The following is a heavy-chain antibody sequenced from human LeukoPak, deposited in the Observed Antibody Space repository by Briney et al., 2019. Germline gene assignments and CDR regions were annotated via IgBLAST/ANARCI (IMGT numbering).Heavy chain of an antibody. V-gene: IGHV1-69*05. D-gene: IGHD6-19*01. CDR3: AREMEQWLVQGEFDY. CDR2: ITPIFGTA. J-gene: IGHJ4*02. CDR1: GGTFSSYA. Sequence: SVKVSFKASGGTFSSYAFSWVRQAPGQGLEWMGRITPIFGTANYAQKFQGRVTITTDESTSTAYMELSSLRSEDTAVYYCAREMEQWLVQGEFDYWGQGTLVTVSS.